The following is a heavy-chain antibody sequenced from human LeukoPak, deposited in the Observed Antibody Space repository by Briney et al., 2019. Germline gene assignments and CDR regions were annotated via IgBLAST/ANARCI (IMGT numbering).Heavy chain of an antibody. V-gene: IGHV4-30-4*08. CDR2: INHSGST. CDR3: ARRTEDIVLMVYASNWFDP. J-gene: IGHJ5*02. CDR1: GGSISSGDYY. Sequence: SQTLSLTCTVSGGSISSGDYYWSWIRQPPGKGLEWIGEINHSGSTNYNPSLKSRVTISVDTSKNLFSLKLRSVTAADTAMYYCARRTEDIVLMVYASNWFDPWGQGTLVTVSS. D-gene: IGHD2-8*01.